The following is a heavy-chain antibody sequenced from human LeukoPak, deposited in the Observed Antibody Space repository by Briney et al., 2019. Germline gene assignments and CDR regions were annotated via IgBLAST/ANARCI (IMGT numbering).Heavy chain of an antibody. CDR3: ARDRSSGPPNFDY. CDR1: GGSISSGGYY. J-gene: IGHJ4*02. V-gene: IGHV4-30-2*01. D-gene: IGHD6-19*01. Sequence: SETLSLTCTVSGGSISSGGYYWSWIRQPPGKGLEWIGYIYHSGSTYYNPSLKSRVTISVDRSKNQFSLKLSSVTAADTAVYYCARDRSSGPPNFDYWGQGTLVTVSS. CDR2: IYHSGST.